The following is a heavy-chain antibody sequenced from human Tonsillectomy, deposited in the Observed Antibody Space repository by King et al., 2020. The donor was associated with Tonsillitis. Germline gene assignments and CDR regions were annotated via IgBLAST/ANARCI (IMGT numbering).Heavy chain of an antibody. CDR1: GFIFTTSA. V-gene: IGHV1-58*02. CDR2: IVVGSGDT. Sequence: QLVESGPEVKKPGTSLKVSCKASGFIFTTSAMQWARQARGQRLEWIGWIVVGSGDTNCAQKFQERVTFTRDMSTSTAYMELSSLRAEDTAVYYCAAGKWGYSYYYYGMDVWGQGTTVTVSS. D-gene: IGHD1-26*01. J-gene: IGHJ6*02. CDR3: AAGKWGYSYYYYGMDV.